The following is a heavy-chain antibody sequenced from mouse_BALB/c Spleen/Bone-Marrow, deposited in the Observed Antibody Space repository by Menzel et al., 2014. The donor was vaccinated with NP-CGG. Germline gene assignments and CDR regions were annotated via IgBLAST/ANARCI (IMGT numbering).Heavy chain of an antibody. J-gene: IGHJ1*01. CDR3: ARGYYYGSSHYWYFDV. V-gene: IGHV5-17*02. Sequence: EVQGVESGGGLVQPGGSRKLSCVASGFTFSSFGMHWVRQAPEKGLEWVAYISSGSSSTYYADTLKGRFTLSRDNPKNTLFLQMTSLRSEDTAMYYCARGYYYGSSHYWYFDVWGAGTTVTVSS. CDR1: GFTFSSFG. CDR2: ISSGSSST. D-gene: IGHD1-1*01.